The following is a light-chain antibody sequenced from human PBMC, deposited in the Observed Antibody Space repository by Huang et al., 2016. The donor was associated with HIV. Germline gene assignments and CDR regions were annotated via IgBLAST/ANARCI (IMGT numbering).Light chain of an antibody. CDR2: LGS. CDR3: MQAIQIPT. V-gene: IGKV2-28*01. Sequence: DIVMTQSPLSLPVTPGEPASISCISSQSLLHINGYNYLDWYLQKPGQSPQLLIYLGSNRASGVPDRFSGSGSGTDFTLKISRVEAEDVGIYYCMQAIQIPTFGPGTKVDIK. J-gene: IGKJ3*01. CDR1: QSLLHINGYNY.